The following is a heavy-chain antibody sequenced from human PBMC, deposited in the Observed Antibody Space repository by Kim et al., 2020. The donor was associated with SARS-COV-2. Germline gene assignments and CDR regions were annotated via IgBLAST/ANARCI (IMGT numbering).Heavy chain of an antibody. CDR3: ARDRGIAAAGTFGHFDY. J-gene: IGHJ4*02. V-gene: IGHV3-30*07. D-gene: IGHD6-13*01. Sequence: VKGRFTISRDNSKNTLYLQMNSLRAEDTAVYYCARDRGIAAAGTFGHFDYWGQGTLVTVSS.